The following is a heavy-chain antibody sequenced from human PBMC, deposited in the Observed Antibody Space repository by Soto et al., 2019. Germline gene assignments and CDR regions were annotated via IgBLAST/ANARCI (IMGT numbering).Heavy chain of an antibody. J-gene: IGHJ6*02. CDR1: GGSFSCYY. CDR3: ARGHVTDTILGARNYYYGMDV. D-gene: IGHD2-21*02. Sequence: SETLSLTCAVYGGSFSCYYWSWIRQPPGKGLEWIGEINHSGSTNYNPSLKSRVTISVDTSKNQFSLKLSSVTAADTAVYYCARGHVTDTILGARNYYYGMDVWGQGTTVTVSS. V-gene: IGHV4-34*01. CDR2: INHSGST.